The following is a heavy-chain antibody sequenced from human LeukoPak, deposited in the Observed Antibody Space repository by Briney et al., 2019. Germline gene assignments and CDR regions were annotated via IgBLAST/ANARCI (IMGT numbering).Heavy chain of an antibody. CDR2: ISYDGANK. Sequence: GGSLRLSCAASGFSFSNFAMHWVRQAPGKGLEWVALISYDGANKYYADSVQGRFTISRQNSDATVFLQMSSLRPDDTAVYYCARDSALDDYFDSWGQGALVTVSS. J-gene: IGHJ4*02. CDR1: GFSFSNFA. V-gene: IGHV3-30*14. CDR3: ARDSALDDYFDS. D-gene: IGHD1-1*01.